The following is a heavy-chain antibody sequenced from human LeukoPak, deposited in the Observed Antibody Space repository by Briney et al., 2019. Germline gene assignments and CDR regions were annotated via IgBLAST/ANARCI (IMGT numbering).Heavy chain of an antibody. Sequence: GGSLRLSCAASGFTVSSNYMSWVRQAPGKGLEWVSVIYSGGSTYYADSVKGRFTISRDNSKNTLYLQMNSLRAEDTAVYYCARARLAVSGNYFENWGQGTLVTVSS. CDR3: ARARLAVSGNYFEN. CDR2: IYSGGST. CDR1: GFTVSSNY. J-gene: IGHJ4*02. V-gene: IGHV3-66*01. D-gene: IGHD6-19*01.